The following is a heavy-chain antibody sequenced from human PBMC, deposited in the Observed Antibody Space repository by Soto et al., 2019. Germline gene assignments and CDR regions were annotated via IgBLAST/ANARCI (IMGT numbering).Heavy chain of an antibody. CDR2: INSGSTSV. J-gene: IGHJ4*02. CDR1: GFDFNSSS. Sequence: EVQLVESGGGLVQPGGSLRLSCVASGFDFNSSSMNWVRQAPGKGLELISYINSGSTSVFYADSVKGRFTISRDNAKNSLYLQMNSRKAEDTAGYYCTSSRSPDAYWGQGTLVTVSS. CDR3: TSSRSPDAY. D-gene: IGHD2-2*01. V-gene: IGHV3-48*01.